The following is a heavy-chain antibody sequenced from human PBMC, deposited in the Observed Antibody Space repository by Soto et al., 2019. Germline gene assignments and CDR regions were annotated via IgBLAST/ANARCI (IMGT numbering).Heavy chain of an antibody. V-gene: IGHV1-18*01. CDR1: GYTFFSYG. J-gene: IGHJ3*02. Sequence: ASVTVSCQASGYTFFSYGITWVRQAPGQGLEWMGWISAYNGNTNYAQKLQGRVTMTTDTSTSTAYMELRSLRSDDTAVYYCARDHGWTTRAAFDIWGQGTMVTVSS. CDR2: ISAYNGNT. CDR3: ARDHGWTTRAAFDI. D-gene: IGHD2-15*01.